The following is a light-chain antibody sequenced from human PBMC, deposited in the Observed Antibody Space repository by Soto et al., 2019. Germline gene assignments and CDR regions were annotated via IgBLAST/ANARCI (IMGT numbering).Light chain of an antibody. J-gene: IGLJ1*01. Sequence: QSVLTQPASVSGSPGQSITISSTGTISDVGGYNYVSWYQQHPGKAPKFMIYDVSNRPSGVSTRFSGSKSGNTASLTISGLQAEDEADYYCNSYTTSNTRQIVFGTGTKVTVL. CDR1: ISDVGGYNY. CDR3: NSYTTSNTRQIV. V-gene: IGLV2-14*01. CDR2: DVS.